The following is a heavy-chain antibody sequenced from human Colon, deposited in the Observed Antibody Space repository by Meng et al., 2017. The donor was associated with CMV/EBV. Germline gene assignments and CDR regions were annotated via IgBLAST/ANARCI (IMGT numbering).Heavy chain of an antibody. J-gene: IGHJ6*02. Sequence: SETLSLTCSVSGGSVSSGSYYWSWIRQPPGKGLEWIGYMSYSGTSHYNPSLKSRVTISVDTSKNQFSLKLSSVTAADTAVYFCARTYYYENSGYYSYYYHSGMDVWGQGTPVTVSS. CDR1: GGSVSSGSYY. CDR3: ARTYYYENSGYYSYYYHSGMDV. CDR2: MSYSGTS. D-gene: IGHD3-22*01. V-gene: IGHV4-61*01.